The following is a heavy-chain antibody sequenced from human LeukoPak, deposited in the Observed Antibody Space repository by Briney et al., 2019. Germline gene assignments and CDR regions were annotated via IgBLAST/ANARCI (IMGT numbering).Heavy chain of an antibody. D-gene: IGHD2-15*01. V-gene: IGHV3-30*04. Sequence: GGSLRLSCAASGFTFSSYAMHWVRQAPGKGLEWVAVISYDGSNKYYADSVKGRFTISRDNSKNTLYLQMNSLRAEDTAVYYCARDRGYCSGGSCSNFDYWGQGTRVTVSS. CDR2: ISYDGSNK. J-gene: IGHJ4*02. CDR3: ARDRGYCSGGSCSNFDY. CDR1: GFTFSSYA.